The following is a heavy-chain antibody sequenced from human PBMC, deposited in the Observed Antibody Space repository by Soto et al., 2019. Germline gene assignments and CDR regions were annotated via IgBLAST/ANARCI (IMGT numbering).Heavy chain of an antibody. CDR2: IKQDGSEK. CDR1: GFTFSSYW. Sequence: EVQLVESGGGLVQPGGSLRLSCAASGFTFSSYWMSWVRQAPGKGLEWVANIKQDGSEKYYVDSVKGRFTISRDNAKNSLYLQMNSLRAEDTAVYYCARVSSSWGYYYYGMDVWGQGTTVTVSS. CDR3: ARVSSSWGYYYYGMDV. J-gene: IGHJ6*02. V-gene: IGHV3-7*01. D-gene: IGHD6-13*01.